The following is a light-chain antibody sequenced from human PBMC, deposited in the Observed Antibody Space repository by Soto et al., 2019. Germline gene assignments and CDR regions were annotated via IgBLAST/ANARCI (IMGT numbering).Light chain of an antibody. Sequence: QSVLTQAPSASGTPGQSVTISCSGSNSNMGRNYVYWYQQVPGTAPKLLMYRNDVRPSGVPDRFTGSKSGTSASLAISGLRSEDEADYYCAVWDNSLNGVAFGGGTKVTVL. CDR2: RND. CDR1: NSNMGRNY. CDR3: AVWDNSLNGVA. V-gene: IGLV1-47*01. J-gene: IGLJ2*01.